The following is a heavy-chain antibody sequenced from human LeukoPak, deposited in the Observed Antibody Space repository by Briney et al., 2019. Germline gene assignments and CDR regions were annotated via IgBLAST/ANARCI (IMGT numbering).Heavy chain of an antibody. J-gene: IGHJ3*02. CDR1: GFTFSSYS. Sequence: GGSLRLSCAASGFTFSSYSMNWVRQAPGKGLEWVSYISSSSSTIYYADSVKGRFTISRDNAKNSLYLQMNSLRAEDTAVYYCARDHGDGYIVRAFDIWGQGTMVTVSS. CDR3: ARDHGDGYIVRAFDI. CDR2: ISSSSSTI. D-gene: IGHD5-24*01. V-gene: IGHV3-48*04.